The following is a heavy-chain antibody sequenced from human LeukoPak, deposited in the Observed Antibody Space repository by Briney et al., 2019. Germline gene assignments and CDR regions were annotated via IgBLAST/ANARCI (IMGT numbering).Heavy chain of an antibody. Sequence: DSVKGRFTISRDNSKNTLYLQMNSLRAEDTAVYYCARESSGYYMGNWYFDLWGRGTLVTVSS. D-gene: IGHD3-22*01. CDR3: ARESSGYYMGNWYFDL. J-gene: IGHJ2*01. V-gene: IGHV3-30*07.